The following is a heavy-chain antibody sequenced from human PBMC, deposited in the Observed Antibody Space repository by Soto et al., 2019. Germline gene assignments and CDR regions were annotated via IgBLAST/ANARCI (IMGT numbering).Heavy chain of an antibody. D-gene: IGHD7-27*01. J-gene: IGHJ4*02. Sequence: QLQLQESGPGLVKPSETLSLTCFVSGGSISSNNYYWGWIRQPPGKGLEWIGSMSYSRSTYYIPPLKRQHTTSVNPHKNKLSLTLTSETAADQAVYYCPSHLRPTNWGGGHFDYWGQGPLVTVSS. CDR1: GGSISSNNYY. CDR3: PSHLRPTNWGGGHFDY. CDR2: MSYSRST. V-gene: IGHV4-39*01.